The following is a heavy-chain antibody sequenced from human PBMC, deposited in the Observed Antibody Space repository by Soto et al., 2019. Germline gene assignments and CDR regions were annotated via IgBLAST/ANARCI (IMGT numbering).Heavy chain of an antibody. CDR2: IYSSGNT. CDR1: GGSISGYY. D-gene: IGHD6-13*01. CDR3: AREVRAAANTYYFDY. Sequence: SETLSLTCSVSGGSISGYYWSWIRQPPGKGLEWIGYIYSSGNTNYNTSLKSRVTILVDTSKNQFSLKLNSVTAADTAVYYCAREVRAAANTYYFDYWGQGTLVTVSS. V-gene: IGHV4-59*01. J-gene: IGHJ4*02.